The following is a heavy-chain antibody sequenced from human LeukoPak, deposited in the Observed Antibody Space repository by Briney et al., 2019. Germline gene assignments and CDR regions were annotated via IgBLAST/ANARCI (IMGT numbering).Heavy chain of an antibody. CDR3: ARVGYSSSWYPNYYYYYYGMDV. V-gene: IGHV1-8*01. Sequence: ASVTVSCKASGYTFTSYDINWVRQATGQGLEWMGWMNPNSGNTGYAQKFQGRVTVTRNTSISTAYMELSSLRSEDTAVYYCARVGYSSSWYPNYYYYYYGMDVWGQGTTVTVSS. D-gene: IGHD6-13*01. CDR1: GYTFTSYD. J-gene: IGHJ6*02. CDR2: MNPNSGNT.